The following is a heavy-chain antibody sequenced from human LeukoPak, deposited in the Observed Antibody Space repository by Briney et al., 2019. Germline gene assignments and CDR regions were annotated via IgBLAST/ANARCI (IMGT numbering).Heavy chain of an antibody. CDR2: IYSGGST. V-gene: IGHV3-66*04. CDR1: GFTVSSNY. J-gene: IGHJ4*02. CDR3: AKRGVVIRVILVGFHKEAYYFDS. D-gene: IGHD3-22*01. Sequence: GGSLRLSCAASGFTVSSNYMSWVRQAPGKGLEWVSVIYSGGSTYYADSVKGRFTNYRDNSRNKLYLQMNSPRAEATAVYFCAKRGVVIRVILVGFHKEAYYFDSWGQGALVTVSS.